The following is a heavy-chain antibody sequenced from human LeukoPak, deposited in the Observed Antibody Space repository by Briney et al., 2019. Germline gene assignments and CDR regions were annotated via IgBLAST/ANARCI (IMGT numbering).Heavy chain of an antibody. CDR2: ISYDGSNE. J-gene: IGHJ4*02. CDR1: GFTFSTYG. CDR3: ARGGRPDY. Sequence: GGSLRLSCAASGFTFSTYGMRWVRQAPGKGLECVAVISYDGSNEYYADSVKGRFTISRDNAKNSLYLQMSSLRAEDTAVYYCARGGRPDYWGQGTLVTVSS. V-gene: IGHV3-30*03. D-gene: IGHD3-10*01.